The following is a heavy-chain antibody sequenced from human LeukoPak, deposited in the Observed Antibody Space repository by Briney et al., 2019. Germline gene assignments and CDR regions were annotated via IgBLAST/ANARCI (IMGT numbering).Heavy chain of an antibody. CDR3: ARAIRRLATGGYYYYMDV. CDR2: MNPNSGNT. Sequence: ASVKVSCKASGYTFTSYDINWVRQATGQGLEWMGWMNPNSGNTGYAQKFQGRVTMTRNTSISTAYMELSSLRSEDTAVYYCARAIRRLATGGYYYYMDVWGKGTTVTVSS. J-gene: IGHJ6*03. V-gene: IGHV1-8*01. CDR1: GYTFTSYD. D-gene: IGHD6-19*01.